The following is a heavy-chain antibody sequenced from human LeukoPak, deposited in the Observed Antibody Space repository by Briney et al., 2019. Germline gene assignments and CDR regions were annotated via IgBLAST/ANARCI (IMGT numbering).Heavy chain of an antibody. CDR1: GYTFTGYY. CDR2: ISAYNGNT. CDR3: ARLWFGELSDLSFDY. Sequence: GASVKVSCKASGYTFTGYYMHWVRQAPGQGLEWMGWISAYNGNTNYAQKLQGRVPMTTDTSTSTAYMELRSLRSDDTAVYYCARLWFGELSDLSFDYWGQGTLVTVSS. D-gene: IGHD3-10*01. J-gene: IGHJ4*02. V-gene: IGHV1-18*04.